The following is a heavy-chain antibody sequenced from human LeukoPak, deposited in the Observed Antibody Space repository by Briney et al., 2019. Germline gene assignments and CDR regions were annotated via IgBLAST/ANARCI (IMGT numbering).Heavy chain of an antibody. D-gene: IGHD6-13*01. CDR2: ISGRGDTT. V-gene: IGHV3-23*01. J-gene: IGHJ4*03. CDR3: ARGYSGSWLGYFDY. CDR1: GFTFSSYA. Sequence: GGSLRLSCAASGFTFSSYAMSWVRQAPGKGLEWVSGISGRGDTTYYVHSVKGRFTISRDNSKNTLYLQMNSLGADDTAFYYCARGYSGSWLGYFDYWGQGTLVTVSS.